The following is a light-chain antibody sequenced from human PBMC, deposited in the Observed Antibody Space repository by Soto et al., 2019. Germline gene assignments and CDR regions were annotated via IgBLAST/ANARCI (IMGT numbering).Light chain of an antibody. CDR3: SSYTSSSTYV. Sequence: QSVLTQPPSASGTPGQRVSISCSGSSSNIGSNYVYWYQQVPGKAPKLMIYDVSNRPSGVSNRFSGSKSGNTASLTISGLQAEDEADYYCSSYTSSSTYVFGTGTKLTVL. V-gene: IGLV2-14*01. CDR1: SSNIGSNY. J-gene: IGLJ1*01. CDR2: DVS.